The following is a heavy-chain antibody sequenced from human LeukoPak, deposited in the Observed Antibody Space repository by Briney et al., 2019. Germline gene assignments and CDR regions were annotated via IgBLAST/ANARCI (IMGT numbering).Heavy chain of an antibody. J-gene: IGHJ4*02. CDR3: ARGAPSDY. V-gene: IGHV4-4*07. Sequence: SETLSLTSTVSGGSMSSGSISTYYWSWVRQPAGKGLEWIGRIYTSGTTNYNPSLESRVTMSVDTSKNQFSLKLNSVTAADTAVYYCARGAPSDYWGQGTLVTVSS. CDR2: IYTSGTT. CDR1: GGSMSSGSISTYY.